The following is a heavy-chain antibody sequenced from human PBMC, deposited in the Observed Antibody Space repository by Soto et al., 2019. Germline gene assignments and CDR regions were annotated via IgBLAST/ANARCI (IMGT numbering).Heavy chain of an antibody. CDR2: MSAYNGNT. CDR3: ARAGVRNDFYY. CDR1: GYTFTSDG. V-gene: IGHV1-18*01. J-gene: IGHJ4*02. D-gene: IGHD3-10*01. Sequence: QVQLVKSGAEVKKPGASVKVSCRASGYTFTSDGIRWGPQAPGQGLEWMGWMSAYNGNTNYAQKLQGRVTMTTETSTSTADMELRRLRADDTAVYYCARAGVRNDFYYLGQGTLVTVSS.